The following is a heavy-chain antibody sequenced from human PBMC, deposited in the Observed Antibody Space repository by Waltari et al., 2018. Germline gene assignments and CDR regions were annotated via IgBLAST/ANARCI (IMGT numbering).Heavy chain of an antibody. CDR1: GFTFSTFA. D-gene: IGHD2-2*01. J-gene: IGHJ4*02. V-gene: IGHV3-23*01. CDR2: IGSIGNT. Sequence: EVQLLESGGGLAQPGGSLRLSCAASGFTFSTFAMSWVRQAPGKGLEWVSTIGSIGNTYYADSGKGRFTISRDNSGNTLFLQMNSLRAGDTAVYFCAKGSCSTTSCSYYSFGQPTDYWGQGTPVAVSS. CDR3: AKGSCSTTSCSYYSFGQPTDY.